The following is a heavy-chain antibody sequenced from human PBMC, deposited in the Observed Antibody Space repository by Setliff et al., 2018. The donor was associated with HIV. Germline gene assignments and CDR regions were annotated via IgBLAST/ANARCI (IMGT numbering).Heavy chain of an antibody. CDR1: GYSFTNKW. V-gene: IGHV5-51*01. CDR2: IYPGDSQT. CDR3: ARGADYRDV. Sequence: AGESLKISCVASGYSFTNKWIGWVRQTPGKGLEWMGIIYPGDSQTKYNPSFQGQVTISVDKSLRTAYLQWSSLKTSDTAFYFCARGADYRDVWGQGTLVTVSS. D-gene: IGHD4-17*01. J-gene: IGHJ4*02.